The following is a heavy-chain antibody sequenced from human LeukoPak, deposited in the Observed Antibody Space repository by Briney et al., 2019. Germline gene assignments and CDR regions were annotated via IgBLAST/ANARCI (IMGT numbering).Heavy chain of an antibody. V-gene: IGHV4-4*07. D-gene: IGHD3-10*01. CDR1: GGSISSYY. CDR3: ARGPRRTRVRGVIIQPFDY. J-gene: IGHJ4*02. CDR2: IYTSGST. Sequence: PSETLSLTCTVSGGSISSYYWSWIRQPAGKGLEWIGRIYTSGSTNYNPSLKSRVTMSVDTSKNQFPLKLSSVTAADTAVYYCARGPRRTRVRGVIIQPFDYWGQGTLVTVSS.